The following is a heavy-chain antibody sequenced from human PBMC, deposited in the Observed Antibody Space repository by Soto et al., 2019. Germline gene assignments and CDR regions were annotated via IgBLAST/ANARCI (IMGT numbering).Heavy chain of an antibody. V-gene: IGHV3-21*01. CDR2: ISSRSDI. Sequence: LRLSCAASGFTFSTYSINWVRQAPGKGLEWVSSISSRSDIYYADSVKGRFTISRDNAKNSVSLQMNSLRAEDTAVYYCAREYTAWPLAYGLDVWGQGTTVTVSS. CDR3: AREYTAWPLAYGLDV. J-gene: IGHJ6*02. CDR1: GFTFSTYS. D-gene: IGHD2-2*02.